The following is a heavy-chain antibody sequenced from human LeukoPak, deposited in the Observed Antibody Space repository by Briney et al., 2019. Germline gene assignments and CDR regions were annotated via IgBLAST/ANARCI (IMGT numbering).Heavy chain of an antibody. CDR2: IHPNSGGT. CDR3: GRKSASRKTGEFDY. V-gene: IGHV1-2*02. D-gene: IGHD1-14*01. J-gene: IGHJ4*02. Sequence: ASVKVSCKASGYTFTDYYMNWVRQAPGQGLEWMGWIHPNSGGTNYAQKFQGRVTMTRGTSISTAYMELSRLTFDDTAVYYCGRKSASRKTGEFDYWGQGTLVTVSS. CDR1: GYTFTDYY.